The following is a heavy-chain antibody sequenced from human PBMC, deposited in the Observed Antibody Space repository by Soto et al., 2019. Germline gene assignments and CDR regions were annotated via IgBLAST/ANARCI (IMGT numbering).Heavy chain of an antibody. CDR3: AGGDYYHSSGYYFDYYTKDV. CDR1: GGSISSSSYY. CDR2: VYYGGST. V-gene: IGHV4-39*01. Sequence: SETLSLTCTVSGGSISSSSYYWGWIRQPPGKGLEWIGNVYYGGSTYYNPSLKSRVTISVETSKSQFSLKLSSVTAADTAVYYCAGGDYYHSSGYYFDYYTKDVWGQGPTFTVSS. D-gene: IGHD3-22*01. J-gene: IGHJ6*02.